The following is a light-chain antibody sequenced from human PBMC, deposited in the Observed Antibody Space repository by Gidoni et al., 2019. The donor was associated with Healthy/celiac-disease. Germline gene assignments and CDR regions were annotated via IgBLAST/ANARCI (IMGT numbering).Light chain of an antibody. V-gene: IGKV1-39*01. J-gene: IGKJ4*01. Sequence: DIRLSQYPSSPSASVGARVTIPCRARQSISSYLYWYQQKPGKAPKLLIYAASSSNRGVPARFSGSGSGSDFTLTISSMQAEDVEVYYCQQSYSTLLTFGGGTKVEIK. CDR3: QQSYSTLLT. CDR1: QSISSY. CDR2: AAS.